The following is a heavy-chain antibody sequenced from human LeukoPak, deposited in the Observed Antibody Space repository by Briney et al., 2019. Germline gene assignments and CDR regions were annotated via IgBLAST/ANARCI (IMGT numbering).Heavy chain of an antibody. Sequence: PGGSLRLSRAASGFTVSSNYMSWVRQAPGKGLEWVSVIYSGGSTYYADSVKGRFTISRDNSKNTLYLQMNSLRAEDTAVYYCAIQSRLVGATPFFDYWGQGTLVTVSS. J-gene: IGHJ4*02. CDR1: GFTVSSNY. CDR3: AIQSRLVGATPFFDY. CDR2: IYSGGST. V-gene: IGHV3-66*02. D-gene: IGHD1-26*01.